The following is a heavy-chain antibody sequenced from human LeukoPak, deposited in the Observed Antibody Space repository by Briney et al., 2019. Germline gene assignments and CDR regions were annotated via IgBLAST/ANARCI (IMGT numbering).Heavy chain of an antibody. CDR1: GGSISSSSYY. V-gene: IGHV4-39*01. CDR3: ARYYSGSYDY. Sequence: SETLSLTCTVSGGSISSSSYYWGWIRQPPGKGLEWIGSIYYSGSTYYNPSLKSRVTISVDTSKNQFSLNLSSVTAADTTVYYCARYYSGSYDYWGQGTLVTVSS. CDR2: IYYSGST. D-gene: IGHD1-26*01. J-gene: IGHJ4*02.